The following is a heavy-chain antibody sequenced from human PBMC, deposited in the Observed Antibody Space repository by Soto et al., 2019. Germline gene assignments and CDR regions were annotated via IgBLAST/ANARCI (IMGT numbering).Heavy chain of an antibody. J-gene: IGHJ6*02. CDR3: ARGIAVAGTDYYYGMDV. D-gene: IGHD6-19*01. CDR1: GFTFSSYG. V-gene: IGHV3-30*03. CDR2: ISYDGSNK. Sequence: GGSLRLSCAASGFTFSSYGMLWVRQAPGKGLEWVAVISYDGSNKYYADSVKGRFTISRDKSKNTLYLQMNSLRAEDTAVYYCARGIAVAGTDYYYGMDVWGQGTTVTVSS.